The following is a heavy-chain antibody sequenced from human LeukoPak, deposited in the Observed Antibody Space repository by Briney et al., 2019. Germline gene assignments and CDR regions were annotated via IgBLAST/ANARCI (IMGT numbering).Heavy chain of an antibody. V-gene: IGHV3-23*01. CDR3: ATRSFYYGMDV. Sequence: PGGSLRLSCAASGFTFSSCAMNWVRQAPGKGLEWVSAISGSGGSTYYADSVKGRFTISRDNSKNTVYLQMNSLRDEDTAVYYCATRSFYYGMDVWGQGTTVTVSS. CDR2: ISGSGGST. CDR1: GFTFSSCA. J-gene: IGHJ6*02.